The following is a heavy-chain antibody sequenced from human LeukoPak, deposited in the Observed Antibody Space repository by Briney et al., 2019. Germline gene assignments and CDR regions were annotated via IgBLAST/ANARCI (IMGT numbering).Heavy chain of an antibody. V-gene: IGHV3-21*01. D-gene: IGHD3-22*01. J-gene: IGHJ4*02. CDR3: ARASDHYDTYPDS. Sequence: PGGSLRLSCAASGFTFSNYNMNWVRQAPGKGLEWVSSIGSSSTYIYYADSVKGRFTISRDNAKNSLYLQMNSLRAEDTAVYYCARASDHYDTYPDSWGQGTLVTVSS. CDR2: IGSSSTYI. CDR1: GFTFSNYN.